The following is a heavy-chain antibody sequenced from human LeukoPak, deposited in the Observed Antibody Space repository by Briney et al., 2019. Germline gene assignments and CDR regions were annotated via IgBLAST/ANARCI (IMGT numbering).Heavy chain of an antibody. D-gene: IGHD6-13*01. CDR2: ISGNGGST. CDR1: GFTFSSYA. J-gene: IGHJ6*02. CDR3: AKGDSSWYLLDYYYGMDV. V-gene: IGHV3-23*01. Sequence: PGGSLRLSCAASGFTFSSYAMSWVRQAPGKGLEWVSAISGNGGSTYDAESVKGRFTISRDNSKNTLYLQMNSLRAEDTAVYYCAKGDSSWYLLDYYYGMDVWGQGTTVTVSS.